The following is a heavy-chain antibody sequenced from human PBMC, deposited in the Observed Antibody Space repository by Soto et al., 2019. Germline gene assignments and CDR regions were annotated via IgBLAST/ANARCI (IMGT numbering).Heavy chain of an antibody. Sequence: SVKVSCKASGFTYSSSVMQWVRQAPGQRLEWMGWIVVGSGDTHYAQKFQERVTISVDTSKNQFSLKLSSVTAADTAVYYCARLGAYYQSLDPWGPGTLVTVSS. CDR2: IVVGSGDT. CDR3: ARLGAYYQSLDP. V-gene: IGHV1-58*02. J-gene: IGHJ5*02. D-gene: IGHD2-21*01. CDR1: GFTYSSSV.